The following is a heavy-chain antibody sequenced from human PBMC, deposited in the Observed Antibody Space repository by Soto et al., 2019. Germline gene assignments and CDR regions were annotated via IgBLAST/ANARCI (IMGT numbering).Heavy chain of an antibody. D-gene: IGHD3-9*01. CDR2: IYYSGST. CDR1: GGSISSGGYY. J-gene: IGHJ6*02. V-gene: IGHV4-31*03. Sequence: QVQLQESGPGLVKPSQTLSLTCTVSGGSISSGGYYWSWIRQHPGKGLEWIGYIYYSGSTYYNPSLKSRVTISVDTSKNQFSLKLSSVTAADTAVYYCASGRLAYDILTGYCPDGMDVWGQGTTVTVSS. CDR3: ASGRLAYDILTGYCPDGMDV.